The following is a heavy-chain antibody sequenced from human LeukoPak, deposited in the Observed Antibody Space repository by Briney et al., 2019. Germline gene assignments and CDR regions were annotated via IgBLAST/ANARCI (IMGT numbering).Heavy chain of an antibody. Sequence: EASVKVSCKASGGTFSSYAISWVRQAPGQGLEWMGGIIPIFGTANYAQKFQGRVTITADESTSTAYMELSSLRSEDTAVYYCARGLYCSRSTSCYDYGMDVWGQGTTVTVSS. CDR1: GGTFSSYA. CDR3: ARGLYCSRSTSCYDYGMDV. V-gene: IGHV1-69*13. J-gene: IGHJ6*02. D-gene: IGHD2-2*01. CDR2: IIPIFGTA.